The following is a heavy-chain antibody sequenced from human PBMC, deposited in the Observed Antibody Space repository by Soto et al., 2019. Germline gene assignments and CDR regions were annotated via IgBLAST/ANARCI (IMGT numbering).Heavy chain of an antibody. D-gene: IGHD5-12*01. CDR2: VYNGNT. CDR3: ARAGVATNYPGHNWFAP. V-gene: IGHV4-59*08. CDR1: GGSISGYY. Sequence: PSETLSLTCTISGGSISGYYWTWIRQSPGKGLEYIGYVYNGNTNYNPSLNSRVTISVDTSKNQFSLKLSSVTAADTAMYYCARAGVATNYPGHNWFAPWGQGTLVTVSS. J-gene: IGHJ5*02.